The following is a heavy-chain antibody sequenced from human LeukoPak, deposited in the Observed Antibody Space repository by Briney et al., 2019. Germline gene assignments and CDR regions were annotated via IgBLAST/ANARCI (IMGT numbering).Heavy chain of an antibody. CDR1: GYSFTSYW. CDR2: IYPGDSDT. Sequence: KGGESLKISCKGSGYSFTSYWIGWVRQMPGKGLEWMGIIYPGDSDTRYSPSFQGQVTISADKSISTAYLQWSSLKASDTAMYYCAVRGVITDDAFDIWGQGTMVTVSS. CDR3: AVRGVITDDAFDI. J-gene: IGHJ3*02. D-gene: IGHD3-10*01. V-gene: IGHV5-51*01.